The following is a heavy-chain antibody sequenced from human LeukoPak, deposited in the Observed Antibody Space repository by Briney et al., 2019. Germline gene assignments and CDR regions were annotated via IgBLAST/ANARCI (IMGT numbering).Heavy chain of an antibody. CDR1: GFTFSSYA. CDR3: ANTYYYDSSGYYPPAY. D-gene: IGHD3-22*01. J-gene: IGHJ4*02. V-gene: IGHV3-30-3*01. CDR2: ISYDGSNK. Sequence: PGGSLRLSCAASGFTFSSYAMHWVRQAPGKGLEWVAVISYDGSNKYYADSVKGRFTISRDNSKNTLYLQMNSLRAEDTAVYYCANTYYYDSSGYYPPAYWGQGTLVTVSS.